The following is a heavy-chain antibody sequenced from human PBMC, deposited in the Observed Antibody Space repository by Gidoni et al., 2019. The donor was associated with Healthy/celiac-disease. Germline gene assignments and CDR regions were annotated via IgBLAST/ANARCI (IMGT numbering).Heavy chain of an antibody. CDR2: IYYSGST. CDR1: GGSISSGGYY. Sequence: PGLVKPSQTLSLPCTVSGGSISSGGYYWSWIRQHPGKGLEWIGYIYYSGSTYYNPSLKRRVTISVDTSKNQFSLKLSSVTAADTDVYYCARAEDCCYGMDVWGQGTTVTVSS. CDR3: ARAEDCCYGMDV. J-gene: IGHJ6*02. V-gene: IGHV4-31*03.